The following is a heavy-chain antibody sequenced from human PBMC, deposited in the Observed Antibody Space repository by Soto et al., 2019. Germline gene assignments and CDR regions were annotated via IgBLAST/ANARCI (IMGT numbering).Heavy chain of an antibody. V-gene: IGHV3-7*01. CDR2: IRQDGGEQ. Sequence: EVQLVESGGGLVQPGGSLRLSCAASGFIFSSYWMTWVRQAPGKGLEWVANIRQDGGEQYYVDSVKGRFTISRDNAKNSLYLQMDSLRAEDTAVYYGARVPHPHDYGDYWGQGTLVTVSS. J-gene: IGHJ4*02. CDR1: GFIFSSYW. CDR3: ARVPHPHDYGDY.